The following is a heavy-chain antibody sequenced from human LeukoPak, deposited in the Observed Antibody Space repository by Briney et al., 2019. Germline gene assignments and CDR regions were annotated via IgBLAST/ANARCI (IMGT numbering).Heavy chain of an antibody. J-gene: IGHJ4*02. CDR2: ISAYNGNT. CDR3: ARDVGYYYDSSAPLVGY. D-gene: IGHD3-22*01. CDR1: GYTFTSYG. Sequence: ASVKVSCKASGYTFTSYGISWVRQAPGQGLEWMGWISAYNGNTNYARKLQGRVTMTTDTSTSTAYMELSSLRSEDAAVYYCARDVGYYYDSSAPLVGYWGEGTLVTVSS. V-gene: IGHV1-18*01.